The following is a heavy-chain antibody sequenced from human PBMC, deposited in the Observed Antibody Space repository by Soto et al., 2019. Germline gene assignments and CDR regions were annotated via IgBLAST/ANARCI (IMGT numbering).Heavy chain of an antibody. Sequence: EVQLVESGGGLVKPGGSLRLSCAASGFTFSSYSMNWVRQAPGKGLEWVSSISSSSSYIYYVDSVKGRFTISRDNAKNSLYLQMNSLRAEDTAVYYCARVVKQLVTGFIDYWGQGTLVTVSS. CDR1: GFTFSSYS. CDR2: ISSSSSYI. J-gene: IGHJ4*02. V-gene: IGHV3-21*01. D-gene: IGHD6-13*01. CDR3: ARVVKQLVTGFIDY.